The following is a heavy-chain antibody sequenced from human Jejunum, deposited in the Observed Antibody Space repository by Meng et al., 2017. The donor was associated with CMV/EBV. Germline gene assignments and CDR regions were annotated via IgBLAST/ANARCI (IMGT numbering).Heavy chain of an antibody. CDR1: DYNFISYY. D-gene: IGHD2/OR15-2a*01. CDR2: INPHSGAT. V-gene: IGHV1-2*06. J-gene: IGHJ4*02. CDR3: ATLEGPFRSTSGSAPDF. Sequence: VQLVQAGAEVKKPWASVKVSSKASDYNFISYYLHWVRQAPGQGLEYMGRINPHSGATIYAQRFQGRVTMTRDTSINTAYMELSSLRSDDTAIYYCATLEGPFRSTSGSAPDFWGQGTLVTASS.